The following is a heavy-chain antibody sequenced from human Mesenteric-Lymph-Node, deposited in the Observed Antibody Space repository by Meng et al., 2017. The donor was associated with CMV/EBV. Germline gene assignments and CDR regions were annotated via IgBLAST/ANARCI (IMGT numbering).Heavy chain of an antibody. J-gene: IGHJ5*02. CDR3: ARGFSIVVVPAAPPSWFDP. D-gene: IGHD2-2*01. CDR2: INPSGGST. Sequence: SVKVSCKASGYTFTSYYMHWVRQAPGQGLKWMGIINPSGGSTSYAQKFQGRVTMTRDTSTSTVYMELSSLRSEDTAVYYCARGFSIVVVPAAPPSWFDPWGQGTLVTVSS. V-gene: IGHV1-46*01. CDR1: GYTFTSYY.